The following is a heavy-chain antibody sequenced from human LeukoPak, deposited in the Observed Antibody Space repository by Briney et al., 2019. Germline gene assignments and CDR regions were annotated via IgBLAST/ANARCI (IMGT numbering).Heavy chain of an antibody. CDR1: GYTFTGYY. J-gene: IGHJ6*02. V-gene: IGHV1-2*04. Sequence: ASVTVSCKASGYTFTGYYMHWVRQAPGQGLEWMGWINPNSGGTNYAQKFQGWVTMTRDTSISTAYMELSRLRSDDTAVYYCARELSGDFNHYYYYGMDVWGQGTTVTVSS. D-gene: IGHD4-17*01. CDR2: INPNSGGT. CDR3: ARELSGDFNHYYYYGMDV.